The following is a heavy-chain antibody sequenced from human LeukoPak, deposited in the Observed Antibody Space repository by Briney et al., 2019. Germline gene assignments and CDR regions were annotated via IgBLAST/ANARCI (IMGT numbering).Heavy chain of an antibody. CDR2: IYYSGST. J-gene: IGHJ4*02. Sequence: SETLSLTCTVSGGSISSSSYYWGWIRQPPGKGLEWIGCIYYSGSTYYTPSLKRRVTISVDTSKNQFSLNLSSVSAADTAVYYCALQLRYCVALAYLWYWGQGSLVTVSS. V-gene: IGHV4-39*01. D-gene: IGHD2-15*01. CDR1: GGSISSSSYY. CDR3: ALQLRYCVALAYLWY.